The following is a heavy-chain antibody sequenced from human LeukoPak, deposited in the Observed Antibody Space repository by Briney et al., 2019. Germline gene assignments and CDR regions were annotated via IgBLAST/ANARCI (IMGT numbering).Heavy chain of an antibody. V-gene: IGHV3-48*03. J-gene: IGHJ4*02. CDR2: ISRSGSTI. Sequence: PGGSLRLSCAASGFTFSSYEMNWVRQAPGKGLEWVSYISRSGSTIYYADSVKGRFTIPRDNAKTSLYLQMHSLRAEDTAVYYCARDLNWNPLDYWGQGTLVTVSS. D-gene: IGHD1-1*01. CDR3: ARDLNWNPLDY. CDR1: GFTFSSYE.